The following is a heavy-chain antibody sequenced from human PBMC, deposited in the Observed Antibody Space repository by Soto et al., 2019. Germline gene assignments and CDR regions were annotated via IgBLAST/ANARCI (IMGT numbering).Heavy chain of an antibody. CDR2: ISYDGGNK. CDR3: ARVGWTMTYYYWDYGMDV. CDR1: GFTFSSYA. J-gene: IGHJ6*02. Sequence: QVQLVESGGGVVQPGRSLRLSCAASGFTFSSYAMHWVRQAPGKGLEWVAVISYDGGNKYYADSVKGRFTISRDNCKNTLYLQMTSLRAEDTAVYCCARVGWTMTYYYWDYGMDVWGQGTTVTVSS. V-gene: IGHV3-30-3*01. D-gene: IGHD3-9*01.